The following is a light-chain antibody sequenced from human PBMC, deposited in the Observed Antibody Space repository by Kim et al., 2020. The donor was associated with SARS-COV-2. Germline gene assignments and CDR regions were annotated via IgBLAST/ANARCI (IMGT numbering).Light chain of an antibody. J-gene: IGKJ1*01. V-gene: IGKV3-20*01. CDR3: QQYGNSPHT. Sequence: SPEERATLSCRASQSVSSSYLAWYQPKPGPTPRLLIYGASSRATGVPDRVSGSGSGTDFTLTITRLEPEDFAVYYCQQYGNSPHTFGQGTKVDIK. CDR2: GAS. CDR1: QSVSSSY.